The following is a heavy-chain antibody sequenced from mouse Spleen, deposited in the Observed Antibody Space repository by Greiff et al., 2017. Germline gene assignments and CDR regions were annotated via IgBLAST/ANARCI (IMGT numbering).Heavy chain of an antibody. Sequence: EVQLVESGGGLVKLGGSLKLSCAASGFTFSSYYMPWVRQTPEKGLEWVATISSGGGSTYYPDSVKGRFTLSRDNAKNTLYLQISSLNSEDTAVYYCARDRGYYSNLYYYAMDYWGQGTSVTVSS. V-gene: IGHV5-12-1*01. J-gene: IGHJ4*01. CDR1: GFTFSSYY. CDR2: ISSGGGST. D-gene: IGHD2-5*01. CDR3: ARDRGYYSNLYYYAMDY.